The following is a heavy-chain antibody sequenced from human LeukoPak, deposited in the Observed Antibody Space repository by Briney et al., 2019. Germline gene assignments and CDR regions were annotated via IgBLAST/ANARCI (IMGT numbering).Heavy chain of an antibody. V-gene: IGHV1-18*01. D-gene: IGHD4-23*01. J-gene: IGHJ6*03. CDR1: GYTFTSYG. CDR2: ISAYNGNA. Sequence: ASVKVSCKASGYTFTSYGISWVRQAPGQGLEWMGWISAYNGNANYAQKPQGRVTMTTDTSTSTAYMELRSLRSDDTAVYYCARIRVTYYYYYMDVWGKGTTVTVSS. CDR3: ARIRVTYYYYYMDV.